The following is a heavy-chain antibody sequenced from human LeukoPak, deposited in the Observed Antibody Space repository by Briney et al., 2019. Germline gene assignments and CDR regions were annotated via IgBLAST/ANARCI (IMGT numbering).Heavy chain of an antibody. Sequence: GGSLRLSCAASGFTFSSHSMNWVRQAPGKGLEWVSYIISSSSIMNYADSVKGRFTISRDNAKTTLYLQMNSLRAEDTAVYYCARLPYRAGGDYFDYWGQGTLVTVSS. CDR1: GFTFSSHS. CDR2: IISSSSIM. CDR3: ARLPYRAGGDYFDY. D-gene: IGHD3-16*01. J-gene: IGHJ4*02. V-gene: IGHV3-48*01.